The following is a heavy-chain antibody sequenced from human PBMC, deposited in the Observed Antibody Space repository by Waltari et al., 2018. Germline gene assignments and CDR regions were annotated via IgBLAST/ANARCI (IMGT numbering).Heavy chain of an antibody. D-gene: IGHD4-17*01. Sequence: QVQLQESGPPVVKPSETLSLTCAVSGGSISGDYGWTWFRRAPGKGLEWFGFVYGRSGSTYDNPSLKSRVDISTDTSKSQFSLSLISTTAADTAVYFCARGRYEDDYGHYYTGVRYNRVDVWGPGVQVIVSS. V-gene: IGHV4-59*12. CDR1: GGSISGDYG. CDR2: VYGRSGST. CDR3: ARGRYEDDYGHYYTGVRYNRVDV. J-gene: IGHJ5*02.